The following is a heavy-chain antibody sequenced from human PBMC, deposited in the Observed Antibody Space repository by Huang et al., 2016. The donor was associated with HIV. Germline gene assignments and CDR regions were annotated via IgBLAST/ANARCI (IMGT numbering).Heavy chain of an antibody. CDR2: SNAGNGNT. V-gene: IGHV1-3*01. D-gene: IGHD6-25*01. Sequence: QVQLVQSGAEVKKPGASVKVSCNATGYIFSTYDTHWVLPAPGQRLEWMGRSNAGNGNTKYSQGFQGRVTITRDTAANTAYVELSSHRSEDTGVYYCARGIAAGDYWGQGTLVTVSS. J-gene: IGHJ4*02. CDR1: GYIFSTYD. CDR3: ARGIAAGDY.